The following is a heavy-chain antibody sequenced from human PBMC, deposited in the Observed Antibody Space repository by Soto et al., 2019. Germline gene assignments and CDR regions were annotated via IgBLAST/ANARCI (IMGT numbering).Heavy chain of an antibody. D-gene: IGHD2-15*01. CDR3: ARLVANDWGFDY. CDR1: GGSISSSSYY. CDR2: LYYSGST. J-gene: IGHJ4*02. V-gene: IGHV4-39*01. Sequence: SETLSLTCTVSGGSISSSSYYWGWIRQPPGKGLEWIGSLYYSGSTYYNPSLKSRVTVSVDTSKNQFSLKLSSVTAADTAVYYCARLVANDWGFDYWGQGTLVTVSS.